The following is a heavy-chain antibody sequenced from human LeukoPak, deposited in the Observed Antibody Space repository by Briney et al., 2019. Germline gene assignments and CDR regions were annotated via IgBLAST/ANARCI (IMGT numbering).Heavy chain of an antibody. CDR2: INPNSGGT. V-gene: IGHV1-2*02. D-gene: IGHD1-7*01. CDR1: GYTFTGYY. J-gene: IGHJ4*02. Sequence: ASVKVSCKASGYTFTGYYMHWVRQAPGQGLEWMGWINPNSGGTNYAQKFQGRVTMTRDTSISTAYMEQSRLRSDDTAVYYCARVLAGTIVYWGQGTLVTVSS. CDR3: ARVLAGTIVY.